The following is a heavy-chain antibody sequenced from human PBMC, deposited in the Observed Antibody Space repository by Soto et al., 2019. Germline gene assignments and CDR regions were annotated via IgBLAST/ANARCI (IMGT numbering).Heavy chain of an antibody. Sequence: QVQLVQSGAEVKKPGSSVKVSCKASGGTFSSYTISWVRQAPGQGLEGMGRIIPILGIANYAQKFQGRVTITADKSTSTAYMELSSLRSEDTAVYYCARDSSGWYASDYWGQGTLVTVSS. CDR2: IIPILGIA. CDR1: GGTFSSYT. V-gene: IGHV1-69*08. J-gene: IGHJ4*02. D-gene: IGHD6-19*01. CDR3: ARDSSGWYASDY.